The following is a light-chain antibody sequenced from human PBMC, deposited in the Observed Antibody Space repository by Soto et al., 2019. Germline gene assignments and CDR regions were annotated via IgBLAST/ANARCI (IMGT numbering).Light chain of an antibody. CDR2: QVS. J-gene: IGLJ1*01. CDR3: CSYTSSSPYV. CDR1: SSDLGGYNF. V-gene: IGLV2-14*01. Sequence: QSVLTQPASVSGSPGQSITISCTGTSSDLGGYNFVSWYQHHPGKAPKLMIYQVSNRPSGVSNRFSGSKSGNTASLTISGLQAEDEADYYCCSYTSSSPYVFGTGTKVTAL.